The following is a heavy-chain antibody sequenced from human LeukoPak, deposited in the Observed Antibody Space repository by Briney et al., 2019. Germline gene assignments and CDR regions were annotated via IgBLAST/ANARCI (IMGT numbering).Heavy chain of an antibody. D-gene: IGHD3-3*01. CDR3: ARGSTIFGF. J-gene: IGHJ4*02. V-gene: IGHV4-34*01. Sequence: PSETLSLTCAVYGGSFSGYYWSWIRQPPGKGLEWIGEINYSGSTNYNPSLKSRVTISVDTSKNQFSLKLSSVTAADTAVYYCARGSTIFGFWGQGTLVTVSS. CDR2: INYSGST. CDR1: GGSFSGYY.